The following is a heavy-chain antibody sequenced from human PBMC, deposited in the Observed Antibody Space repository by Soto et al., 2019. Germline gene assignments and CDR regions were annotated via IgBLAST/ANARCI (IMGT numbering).Heavy chain of an antibody. Sequence: SVKVSCKASGGTFNSYDINWVRQAPGQGLEWMGGTIPIVETPKYAQKFQGRVTITADESTNTVYMELSSLRSEDTAMYYCATLSRPIYYETSLLFEVNRFVAWGQRVLVSV. D-gene: IGHD3-16*01. CDR3: ATLSRPIYYETSLLFEVNRFVA. CDR1: GGTFNSYD. J-gene: IGHJ5*02. CDR2: TIPIVETP. V-gene: IGHV1-69*13.